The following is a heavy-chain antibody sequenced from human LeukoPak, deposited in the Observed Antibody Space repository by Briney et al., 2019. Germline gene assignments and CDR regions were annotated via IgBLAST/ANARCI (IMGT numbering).Heavy chain of an antibody. D-gene: IGHD1-7*01. CDR3: ARANNWNYALGY. V-gene: IGHV1-18*01. CDR1: GYTFTSYG. Sequence: ASVKVSCKASGYTFTSYGISWVRQAPGQGLEWMGWISAYNGNTNYGQKFQGRVTMTTDTSTGTGYMELRSLRSDDTAMYYCARANNWNYALGYWGQGTLVTVSS. CDR2: ISAYNGNT. J-gene: IGHJ4*02.